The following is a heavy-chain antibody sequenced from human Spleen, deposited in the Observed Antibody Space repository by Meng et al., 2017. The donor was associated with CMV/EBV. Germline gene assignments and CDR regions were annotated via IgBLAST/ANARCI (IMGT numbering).Heavy chain of an antibody. CDR3: ARHSSSSGLANYGMDV. CDR1: GYSFSSYW. D-gene: IGHD6-6*01. J-gene: IGHJ6*02. Sequence: GESLKISCKATGYSFSSYWIGWVRQMPGKGLEWMGLIYPGDSNTRYSPSFQGHVTISADKSITTAYLQWSSLKASDTAIYYCARHSSSSGLANYGMDVWGQGTTVTVSS. V-gene: IGHV5-51*01. CDR2: IYPGDSNT.